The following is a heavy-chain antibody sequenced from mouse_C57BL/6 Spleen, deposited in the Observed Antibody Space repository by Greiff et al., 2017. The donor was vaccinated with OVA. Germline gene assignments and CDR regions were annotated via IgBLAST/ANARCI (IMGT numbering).Heavy chain of an antibody. Sequence: QVQLQQPGAELVMPGASVKLSCKASGYTFTSYWMHWVKQRPGQGLEWIGEIDPSASYTNYNQKFKGKSTLTVDKSSSTAYMQLSSLTSEDSAVYYCARKLSGDYDWFAYWGQGTLVTVSA. CDR1: GYTFTSYW. CDR3: ARKLSGDYDWFAY. CDR2: IDPSASYT. J-gene: IGHJ3*01. V-gene: IGHV1-69*01. D-gene: IGHD2-4*01.